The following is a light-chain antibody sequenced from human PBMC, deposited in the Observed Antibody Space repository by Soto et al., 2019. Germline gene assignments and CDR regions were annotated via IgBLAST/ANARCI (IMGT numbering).Light chain of an antibody. CDR1: QSVSSN. Sequence: EIVMTQSPATLSVSPGERATLSCRASQSVSSNLAWYQQKPGQAPRLLIYGASTRATAIPARFSGSGSGTEFTHTISSLKSEDFAVYYCQQYNNWPLTFGGGTNVEIK. CDR3: QQYNNWPLT. CDR2: GAS. J-gene: IGKJ4*02. V-gene: IGKV3D-15*01.